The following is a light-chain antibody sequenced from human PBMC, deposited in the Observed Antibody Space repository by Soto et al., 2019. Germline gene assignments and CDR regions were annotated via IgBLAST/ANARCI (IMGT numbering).Light chain of an antibody. V-gene: IGLV2-14*01. CDR3: SSLTASFTYV. CDR2: EVS. CDR1: SSDVGAYNY. J-gene: IGLJ1*01. Sequence: QSVLTQPASVSGSPGQSVAISCTGTSSDVGAYNYVSWYQQHPGKAPKLLLSEVSHRPSGVSDRFSGSKSGNTASLTISGLQAADEADYYCSSLTASFTYVFGTGTKLTVL.